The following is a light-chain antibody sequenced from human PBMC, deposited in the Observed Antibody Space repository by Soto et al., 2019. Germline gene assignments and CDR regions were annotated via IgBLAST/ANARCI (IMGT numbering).Light chain of an antibody. J-gene: IGKJ4*01. CDR1: QSVSSN. CDR3: QQYNVWPLT. Sequence: EIVMTQSPATLSVSPGERATLSCRASQSVSSNLAWYQQKHGQTPKLLIYVASTRATGIPARFSGSGSRTEFTLTISSLQSEDFAVYYCQQYNVWPLTYGGGTKVECK. V-gene: IGKV3-15*01. CDR2: VAS.